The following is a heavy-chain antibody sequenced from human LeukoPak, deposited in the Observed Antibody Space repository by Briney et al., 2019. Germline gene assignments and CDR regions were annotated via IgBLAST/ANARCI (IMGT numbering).Heavy chain of an antibody. D-gene: IGHD3-10*01. CDR3: ARDRELGY. Sequence: SETLSLACTVSGGSISSSPYYWGWIRQPPGKGLEWIGSIHYSGNTYRDSSLKSRVTISVDTSKNQFSLKLTSVTAADTAVYYCARDRELGYWGQGTLVTVSS. CDR2: IHYSGNT. J-gene: IGHJ4*02. V-gene: IGHV4-39*07. CDR1: GGSISSSPYY.